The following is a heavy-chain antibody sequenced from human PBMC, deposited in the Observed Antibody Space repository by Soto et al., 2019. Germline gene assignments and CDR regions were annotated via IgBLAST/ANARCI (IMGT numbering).Heavy chain of an antibody. J-gene: IGHJ6*02. V-gene: IGHV1-69*12. CDR2: IIPIFGTA. CDR1: GSTFSSYA. Sequence: QVQLVQSGAEVKKPGSSVKVSCKASGSTFSSYAISWVRQAPGQGLEWMGGIIPIFGTANYAQKFQGRVTITADESTSTAYMELSSLRSEDTAVYYCARPLEGYYYYGMDVWGQGTTVTVSS. CDR3: ARPLEGYYYYGMDV.